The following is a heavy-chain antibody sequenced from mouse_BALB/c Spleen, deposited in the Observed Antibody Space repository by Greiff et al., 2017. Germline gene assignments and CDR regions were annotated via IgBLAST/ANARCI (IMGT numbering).Heavy chain of an antibody. CDR1: GYTFTSYW. V-gene: IGHV1-7*01. CDR2: INPSTGYT. D-gene: IGHD1-1*01. Sequence: QVQLQQSGAELAKPGASVKMSCKASGYTFTSYWMHWVKQRPGQGLEWIGYINPSTGYTEYNQKFKDKATLTADKSSSTAYMQLSSLTSEDSAVYYCARDYSYVDYWGQGTTLTVSS. J-gene: IGHJ2*01. CDR3: ARDYSYVDY.